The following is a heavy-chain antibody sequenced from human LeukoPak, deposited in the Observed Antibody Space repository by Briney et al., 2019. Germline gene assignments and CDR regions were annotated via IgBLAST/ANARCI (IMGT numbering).Heavy chain of an antibody. V-gene: IGHV3-48*04. CDR3: ARRIAAADYYFDY. J-gene: IGHJ4*02. Sequence: PGGSLRLSCAASGFTFSSYSMNWVRQAPGKGLEWVSYISSSSSTIYSADSVKGRFTISRDNAENSLYLQMNSLRAEDTAVYYCARRIAAADYYFDYWGQGTLVTVSS. CDR2: ISSSSSTI. D-gene: IGHD6-13*01. CDR1: GFTFSSYS.